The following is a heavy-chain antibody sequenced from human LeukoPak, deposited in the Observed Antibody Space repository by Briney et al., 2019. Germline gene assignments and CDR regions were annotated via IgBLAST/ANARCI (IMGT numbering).Heavy chain of an antibody. V-gene: IGHV4-59*10. J-gene: IGHJ6*03. CDR3: ASGPPTTYSSGWYRGYYYMDV. CDR1: GGSFSGYY. Sequence: PSETLSLTCAVYGGSFSGYYWSWIRQPAGKGLEWIGRIYTSGSTNYNPSLKSRVTMSVDTSKNQFSLKLSSVTAADTAVYYCASGPPTTYSSGWYRGYYYMDVWGKGTTVTVSS. D-gene: IGHD6-19*01. CDR2: IYTSGST.